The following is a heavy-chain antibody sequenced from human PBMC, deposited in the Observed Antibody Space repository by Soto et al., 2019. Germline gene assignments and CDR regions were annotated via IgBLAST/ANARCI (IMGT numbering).Heavy chain of an antibody. CDR2: INSDGTII. CDR1: GFTLSDYW. D-gene: IGHD4-17*01. V-gene: IGHV3-74*01. CDR3: ARDVDADFRTDFDY. J-gene: IGHJ4*02. Sequence: TGGSLRLSCRASGFTLSDYWMLWVRQVPAKGLVWVSRINSDGTIINYADSVEGRFTISRDNAENSVYLEMDSLRAEDTALYYCARDVDADFRTDFDYWGRGTLVTVSS.